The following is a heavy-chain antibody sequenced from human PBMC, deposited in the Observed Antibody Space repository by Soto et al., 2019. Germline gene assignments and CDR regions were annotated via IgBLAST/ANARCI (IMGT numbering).Heavy chain of an antibody. CDR2: IYYSGST. Sequence: QVQLQESGPGLVKPSETLSLTCTVSGGSISSYYWSWIRQPPGKGLEWIGYIYYSGSTNYNPSLKSRVTISVDTSKNQFSLKLSSVTAADTAVYYCARGGTVKHDAFDIWGQGTMVTVSS. J-gene: IGHJ3*02. CDR1: GGSISSYY. V-gene: IGHV4-59*01. D-gene: IGHD4-17*01. CDR3: ARGGTVKHDAFDI.